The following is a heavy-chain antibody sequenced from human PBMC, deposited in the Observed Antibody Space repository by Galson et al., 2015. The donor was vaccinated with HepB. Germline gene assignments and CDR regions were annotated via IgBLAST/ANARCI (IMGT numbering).Heavy chain of an antibody. CDR1: GDSVSSNSAA. Sequence: CAISGDSVSSNSAAWNWIRQSPPRGLEWLGRTYYRSKWYNDYAVSVKSRITINPDTSKNQFSLQLNSVTPEDTAVYYCARDRVGYSYGSSAFDIWGQGTMVTVSS. J-gene: IGHJ3*02. CDR2: TYYRSKWYN. CDR3: ARDRVGYSYGSSAFDI. D-gene: IGHD5-18*01. V-gene: IGHV6-1*01.